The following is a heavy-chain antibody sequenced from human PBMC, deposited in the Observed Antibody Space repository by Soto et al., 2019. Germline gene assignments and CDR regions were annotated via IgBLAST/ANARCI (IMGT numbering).Heavy chain of an antibody. D-gene: IGHD3-22*01. J-gene: IGHJ5*02. Sequence: ASVKVSCKASGYTFTGYYMHWVRQAPGQRLEWMGWINPNSGGTNYAQKFQGWVTMTRDTSISTAYMELSRLRSDDTAVYYCARGRYYDSSGYNPSNWFDPWGQGTLVTVSS. CDR2: INPNSGGT. V-gene: IGHV1-2*04. CDR3: ARGRYYDSSGYNPSNWFDP. CDR1: GYTFTGYY.